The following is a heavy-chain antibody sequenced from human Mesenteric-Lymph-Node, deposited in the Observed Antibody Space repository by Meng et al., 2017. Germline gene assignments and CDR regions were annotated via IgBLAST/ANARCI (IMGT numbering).Heavy chain of an antibody. Sequence: GGSLRLSCAVSGFTFSSYSMNWVRQAPGKGLEWVSSISSSSSYIYYADSVKGRFTISRDNAKNSLYLQMNSLRAEDTAVYYCAREYCSSTSCYYFDYWGQGTLVTVSS. CDR1: GFTFSSYS. CDR3: AREYCSSTSCYYFDY. J-gene: IGHJ4*02. V-gene: IGHV3-21*01. D-gene: IGHD2-2*01. CDR2: ISSSSSYI.